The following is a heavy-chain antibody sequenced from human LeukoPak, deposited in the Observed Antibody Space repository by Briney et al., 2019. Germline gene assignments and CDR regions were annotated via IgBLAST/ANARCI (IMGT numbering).Heavy chain of an antibody. D-gene: IGHD3-16*01. CDR1: GFSFSRYS. CDR3: AREGRGDYVDY. V-gene: IGHV3-21*06. J-gene: IGHJ4*02. Sequence: GGSLRLSCAASGFSFSRYSMNWVRQAPGKGLEWVSSISSSGSFISYADSMMGRFTISRDNAKNSLYLQMHRLRDEDTAVYYCAREGRGDYVDYWGQGILVTVSS. CDR2: ISSSGSFI.